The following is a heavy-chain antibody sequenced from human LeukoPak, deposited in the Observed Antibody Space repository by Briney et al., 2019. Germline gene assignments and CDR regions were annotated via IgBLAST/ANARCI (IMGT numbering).Heavy chain of an antibody. Sequence: GGSLRLSCVSSAFTFSSQWMHWVRQVPGRRPMWVSGINSEGKSTAYADSVKGRFTISRDNARNTMYLQMNSLRAEDPAVYYCASTPPERCSGHDCYPYFDYWGQGTLVTVSS. CDR3: ASTPPERCSGHDCYPYFDY. V-gene: IGHV3-74*03. D-gene: IGHD2-21*01. J-gene: IGHJ4*02. CDR2: INSEGKST. CDR1: AFTFSSQW.